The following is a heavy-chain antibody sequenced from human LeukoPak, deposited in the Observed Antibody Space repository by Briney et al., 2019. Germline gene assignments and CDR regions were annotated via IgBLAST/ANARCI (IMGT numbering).Heavy chain of an antibody. D-gene: IGHD1-26*01. V-gene: IGHV1-69*13. J-gene: IGHJ4*02. CDR3: ARGRESHGHYFHF. CDR1: GGTFNNYA. Sequence: SVKVSCKASGGTFNNYAINWVRQSPGQGLEWMGWIFPLFETTNYAQGFKGRVTITADDSTSTASMELNSLRTEDTAVYYCARGRESHGHYFHFWGQGTLVTVSS. CDR2: IFPLFETT.